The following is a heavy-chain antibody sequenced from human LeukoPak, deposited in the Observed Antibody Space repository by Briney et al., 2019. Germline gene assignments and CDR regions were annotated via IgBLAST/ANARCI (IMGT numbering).Heavy chain of an antibody. J-gene: IGHJ4*02. D-gene: IGHD3-22*01. CDR1: SGSISSYY. V-gene: IGHV4-59*01. Sequence: SETLSLTCTVSSGSISSYYWSWIRQPPGKGLEWIGYIYYSGSTNYNPSLKSRVTISVDTSKNQFSLKLSSVTAADTAVYYCARGYYYDSRTYYFGYWGQGTLVTVSS. CDR2: IYYSGST. CDR3: ARGYYYDSRTYYFGY.